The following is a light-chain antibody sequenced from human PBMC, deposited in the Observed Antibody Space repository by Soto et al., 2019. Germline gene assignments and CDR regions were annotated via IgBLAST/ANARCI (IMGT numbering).Light chain of an antibody. CDR3: QSYNDWPFA. CDR2: GVS. CDR1: ESLFGF. Sequence: DIVLTQSPATLSVSPGDTVTLSCRASESLFGFLAWYQQKPGQAPRLLMYGVSTRATGIPARFSGGGSATEFTLTISSLQSADSAFYFCQSYNDWPFASGLGTRLEI. J-gene: IGKJ2*01. V-gene: IGKV3-15*01.